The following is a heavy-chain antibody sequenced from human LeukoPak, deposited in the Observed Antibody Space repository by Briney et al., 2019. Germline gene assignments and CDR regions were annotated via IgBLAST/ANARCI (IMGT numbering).Heavy chain of an antibody. CDR2: ISSSSYI. CDR3: ARAGYSGSYYKSYYFDY. J-gene: IGHJ4*02. V-gene: IGHV3-21*01. D-gene: IGHD1-26*01. CDR1: GFTFSSYS. Sequence: GGSLRLSCAASGFTFSSYSMNWVRQAPGKGLEWVSSISSSSYIYYADSVKGRFTISRDNAKNSLYLQMNSLRAEDTAVYYCARAGYSGSYYKSYYFDYWGQGTLVTVSS.